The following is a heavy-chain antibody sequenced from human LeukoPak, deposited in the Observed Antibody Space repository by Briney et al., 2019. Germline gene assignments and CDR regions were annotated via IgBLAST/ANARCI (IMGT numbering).Heavy chain of an antibody. CDR2: IYSGGST. CDR3: ARATCGSCPFDF. Sequence: PGGSLRLSCAASGLTVSSNYMSWVRQAPGKGLEWVAVIYSGGSTYYADSVKGRFTISGDKSKNTVYLQMNSLRAEDTAVYYCARATCGSCPFDFWGQGTLVTVSS. V-gene: IGHV3-53*01. CDR1: GLTVSSNY. J-gene: IGHJ4*02. D-gene: IGHD5-12*01.